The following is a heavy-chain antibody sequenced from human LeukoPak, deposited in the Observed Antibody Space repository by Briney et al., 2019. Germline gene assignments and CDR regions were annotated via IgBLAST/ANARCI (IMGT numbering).Heavy chain of an antibody. J-gene: IGHJ6*02. CDR1: GFTFSSYD. CDR3: ARGLWFGELIARDRYGMDV. D-gene: IGHD3-10*01. V-gene: IGHV3-13*01. CDR2: IGTAGDT. Sequence: PGGSLRLSCAASGFTFSSYDIHWVRQATGKGLEWVSAIGTAGDTYYPGSVKGRFTISRENAKNSLYLQMNSLRAGDTAVYYCARGLWFGELIARDRYGMDVWGQGTTVTVSS.